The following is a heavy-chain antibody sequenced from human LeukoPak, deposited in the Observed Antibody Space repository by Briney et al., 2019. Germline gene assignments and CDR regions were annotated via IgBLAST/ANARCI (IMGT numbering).Heavy chain of an antibody. CDR2: INHSGST. CDR3: ARQQKINWGNYWYFDL. J-gene: IGHJ2*01. V-gene: IGHV4-34*01. CDR1: GGSFSGYY. Sequence: SETLSLTCAVYGGSFSGYYWSWIRQPPGKGLEWIGEINHSGSTNYNPSLKSRVTISVDTSKNQFSLKLSSVTAADTAVYYCARQQKINWGNYWYFDLWGRGTLVTVPS. D-gene: IGHD3-16*01.